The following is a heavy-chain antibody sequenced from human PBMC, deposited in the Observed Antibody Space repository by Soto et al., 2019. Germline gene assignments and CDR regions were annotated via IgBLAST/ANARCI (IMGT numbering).Heavy chain of an antibody. CDR3: ARGRSASDNWFDP. CDR1: CGSFSGYY. D-gene: IGHD2-2*01. Sequence: SETLSLTCAVYCGSFSGYYWSWIRQPPGKGLEWIGEINHSGSTNYNPSLKSRVTISVDTSKSQFSLNLSSVTAADTAVYYCARGRSASDNWFDPWGQGTLVTVSS. J-gene: IGHJ5*02. V-gene: IGHV4-34*01. CDR2: INHSGST.